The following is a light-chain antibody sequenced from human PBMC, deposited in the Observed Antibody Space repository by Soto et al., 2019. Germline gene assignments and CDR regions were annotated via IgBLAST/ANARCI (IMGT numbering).Light chain of an antibody. CDR2: SSD. CDR1: SSNIGSNT. Sequence: QSVLTQPPSASGTPGQRVTISCSGSSSNIGSNTVNWYQQLPGTAPKLLIYSSDQRPSGVPDRFSGSKSGTSASLAISGLQSKDEADYYCAAWDDSLNVVVFGGGTKLTVL. V-gene: IGLV1-44*01. J-gene: IGLJ2*01. CDR3: AAWDDSLNVVV.